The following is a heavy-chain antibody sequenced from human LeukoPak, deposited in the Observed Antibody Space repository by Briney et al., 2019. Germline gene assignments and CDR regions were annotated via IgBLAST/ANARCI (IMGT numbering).Heavy chain of an antibody. CDR2: ITANGDNT. CDR1: GFTFDNYA. V-gene: IGHV3-23*01. D-gene: IGHD3-16*01. Sequence: GGSLRLSCAASGFTFDNYAMSWGRQAPGKGLEWVSSITANGDNTYYAGSVKGRFTISRDNSKNTLSLQMNSLRAEDTAVYYCARGGGNYHFDYWGQGTLVTVSS. J-gene: IGHJ4*02. CDR3: ARGGGNYHFDY.